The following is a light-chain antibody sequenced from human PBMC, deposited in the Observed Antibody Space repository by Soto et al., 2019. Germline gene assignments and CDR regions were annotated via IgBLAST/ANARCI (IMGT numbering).Light chain of an antibody. CDR1: HSDVGGFDY. J-gene: IGLJ1*01. CDR3: ISYKTDDTFV. V-gene: IGLV2-14*03. Sequence: QSVLIQPASVSGSPGQSITISCTGTHSDVGGFDYVSWFQQYPGRAPKLLIFDVRDRPSGVSNRFSGSKSGATASLTISGLQADDEAEYFCISYKTDDTFVFGSGTKVTVL. CDR2: DVR.